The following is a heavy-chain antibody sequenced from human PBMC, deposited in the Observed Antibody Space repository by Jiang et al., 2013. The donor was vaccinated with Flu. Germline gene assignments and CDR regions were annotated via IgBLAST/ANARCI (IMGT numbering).Heavy chain of an antibody. D-gene: IGHD3-16*02. J-gene: IGHJ4*02. CDR2: ISSSSSTI. CDR3: ARILITFGGVIPNDY. Sequence: QLVESGGGLVQPGGSLRLSCAASGFTFSSYSMNWVRQAPGKGLEWVSYISSSSSTIYYADSVKGRFTISRDNAKNSLYLQMNSLRDEDTAVYYCARILITFGGVIPNDYWGQGTLVAVSS. CDR1: GFTFSSYS. V-gene: IGHV3-48*02.